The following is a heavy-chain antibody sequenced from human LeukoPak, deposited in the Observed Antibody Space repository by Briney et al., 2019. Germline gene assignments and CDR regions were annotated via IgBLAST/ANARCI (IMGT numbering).Heavy chain of an antibody. J-gene: IGHJ3*02. CDR1: GYTFTGYD. V-gene: IGHV1-8*01. CDR3: ARRRAGPTFGGVIVGNRSLERYAFDI. D-gene: IGHD3-16*02. Sequence: ASVKVSCKASGYTFTGYDINWVRQATGQGLEWMGRMNPNSANTGYAQKFQGRVTMTRNTSITTAYMELSSLRSEDTAVYYCARRRAGPTFGGVIVGNRSLERYAFDIWGQGTMVTVSS. CDR2: MNPNSANT.